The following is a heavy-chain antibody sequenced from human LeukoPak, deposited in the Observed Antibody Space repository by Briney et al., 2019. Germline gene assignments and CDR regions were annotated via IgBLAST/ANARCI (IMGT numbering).Heavy chain of an antibody. CDR3: ARDKGDYDTSGSLFVF. D-gene: IGHD3-22*01. Sequence: GGSLRLPCAASGFTFSRYWMSWVRQAPRKGLEWVANIKQDGSEKYYVDSVKGRFTISRDNAKNSLYLQMNSLRAEDTAVYYCARDKGDYDTSGSLFVFGGQGTLVTVSS. CDR2: IKQDGSEK. V-gene: IGHV3-7*03. CDR1: GFTFSRYW. J-gene: IGHJ4*02.